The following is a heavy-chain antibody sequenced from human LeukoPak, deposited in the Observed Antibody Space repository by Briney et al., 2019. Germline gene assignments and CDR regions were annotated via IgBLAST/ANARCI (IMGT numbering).Heavy chain of an antibody. CDR1: GYSFTSYW. CDR2: IYPTDSDA. Sequence: GESLKISCKGSGYSFTSYWIGWVRQMPGKGLEWMGIIYPTDSDARYSPSFQGQVTISVDKSISTVYLQWNSLKASDSAMYYCGASPSPTGTERYYWGQGTLVTVSS. CDR3: GASPSPTGTERYY. J-gene: IGHJ4*02. D-gene: IGHD3-9*01. V-gene: IGHV5-51*01.